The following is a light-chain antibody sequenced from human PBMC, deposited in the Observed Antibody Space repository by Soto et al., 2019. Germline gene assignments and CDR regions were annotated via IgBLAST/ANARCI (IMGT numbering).Light chain of an antibody. J-gene: IGKJ4*01. Sequence: DIQMTQSPSSLSASVGDRVTITCQASQDIKNYLNWYQQKPGKAPNLLIYEESNLKTGVPSRFSGSGSGIHCTFTISSLQPEDIATYYCQHYDHLPPLSFGGGTKVEIK. CDR1: QDIKNY. CDR3: QHYDHLPPLS. V-gene: IGKV1-33*01. CDR2: EES.